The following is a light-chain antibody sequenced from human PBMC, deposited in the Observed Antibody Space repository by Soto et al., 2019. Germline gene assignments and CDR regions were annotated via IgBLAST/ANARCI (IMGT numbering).Light chain of an antibody. CDR1: QSVSGSY. V-gene: IGKV3-20*01. CDR3: QQYGSSPPYT. J-gene: IGKJ2*01. Sequence: IVLTQSPSTLSLSPGDRATLACRASQSVSGSYLAWYQQKPCQYPRLLIYGSSDRATGIPDWFSGSGSVTDFTLTISRVEPEDFAVYYCQQYGSSPPYTFGQGTKLEIK. CDR2: GSS.